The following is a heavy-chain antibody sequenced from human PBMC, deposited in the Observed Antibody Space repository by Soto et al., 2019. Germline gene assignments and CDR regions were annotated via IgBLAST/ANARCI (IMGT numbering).Heavy chain of an antibody. D-gene: IGHD3-3*01. CDR2: MNPNSGNT. Sequence: QVQLVQSGAEVKKPGASVKVSCKASGYTFTSYDLNWVRQATGQGLEWMGWMNPNSGNTGYAQKFQGRVTMTRNTSISTAYMELSSLRSEDTAVYYCARGSAYDFWSGYYVPDDYWGQGTLVTVSS. J-gene: IGHJ4*02. CDR1: GYTFTSYD. V-gene: IGHV1-8*01. CDR3: ARGSAYDFWSGYYVPDDY.